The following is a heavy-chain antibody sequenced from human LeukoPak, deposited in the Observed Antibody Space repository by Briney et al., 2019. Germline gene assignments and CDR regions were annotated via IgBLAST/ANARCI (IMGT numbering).Heavy chain of an antibody. Sequence: ASVKVSCKASGYTFTSYYMHWVRQAPGQGLEWMGIINPSGGSTSYAQKFQGRVTMTRDMSTSTVYMELSSLRSEDTAVYYCAREGVVVVAAADYYYYYYMDVWGKGTTVTVSS. CDR1: GYTFTSYY. CDR2: INPSGGST. J-gene: IGHJ6*03. V-gene: IGHV1-46*01. D-gene: IGHD2-15*01. CDR3: AREGVVVVAAADYYYYYYMDV.